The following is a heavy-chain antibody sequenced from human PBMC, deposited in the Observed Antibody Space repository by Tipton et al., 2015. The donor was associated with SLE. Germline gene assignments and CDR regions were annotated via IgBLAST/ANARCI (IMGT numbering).Heavy chain of an antibody. CDR2: IYTSGST. J-gene: IGHJ3*02. CDR1: GGSISSGSYY. D-gene: IGHD7-27*01. V-gene: IGHV4-61*09. Sequence: TLSLTCTVSGGSISSGSYYWSWIRQPAGKGLEWIGYIYTSGSTNYNPSLKSRVTISVDTSKNQFSLQLNSVTPEDTAVYYCARDPGEDAFDIWGQGTMVTVSS. CDR3: ARDPGEDAFDI.